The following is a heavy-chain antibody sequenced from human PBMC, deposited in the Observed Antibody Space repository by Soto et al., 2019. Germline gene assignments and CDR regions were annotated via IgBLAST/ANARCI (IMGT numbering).Heavy chain of an antibody. CDR3: ARDHPHSYGVYYFDY. CDR2: IYSSGST. V-gene: IGHV4-59*01. Sequence: SETLSLTCTVSGGSISSYYWSWIRQPPGKGLEWIGYIYSSGSTHYNPSLQNRVTISIDTSKNQVSLKVNSVTAADTAVYYCARDHPHSYGVYYFDYWGQGTPVTVS. CDR1: GGSISSYY. D-gene: IGHD5-18*01. J-gene: IGHJ4*02.